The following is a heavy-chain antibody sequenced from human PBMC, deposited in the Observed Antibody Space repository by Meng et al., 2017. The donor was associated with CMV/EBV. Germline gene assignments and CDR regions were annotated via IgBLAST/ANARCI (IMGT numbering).Heavy chain of an antibody. CDR3: ARDKIVVVPADYYYYGMDV. J-gene: IGHJ6*02. Sequence: GESLKISCAASGFTFSSYWMHWVRQAPGKGLVWVSRINSDGSSTSYADSVKGRFTISRDNAKNTLYLQMNSLRAEDTAVYYCARDKIVVVPADYYYYGMDVWGQGTTVTVSS. D-gene: IGHD2-2*01. CDR2: INSDGSST. V-gene: IGHV3-74*01. CDR1: GFTFSSYW.